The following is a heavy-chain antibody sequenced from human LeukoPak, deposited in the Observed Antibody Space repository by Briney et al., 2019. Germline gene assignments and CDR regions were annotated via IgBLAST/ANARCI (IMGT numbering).Heavy chain of an antibody. J-gene: IGHJ3*02. CDR1: GGSISSYY. V-gene: IGHV4-59*01. CDR2: IYHSGST. Sequence: SETLSLTCTVSGGSISSYYWSWIRQPPGKGLEWVGYIYHSGSTNYNPSLKSRVTISVDTSKSQFSLKLSSVTAADTAVYYCARRRYEDDAFDIWGQGTMVTVSS. D-gene: IGHD1-14*01. CDR3: ARRRYEDDAFDI.